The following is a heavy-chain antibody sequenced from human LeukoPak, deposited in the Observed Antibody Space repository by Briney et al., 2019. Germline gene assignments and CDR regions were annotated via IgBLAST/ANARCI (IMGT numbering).Heavy chain of an antibody. CDR3: ATRLLLWFGELGWFDP. J-gene: IGHJ5*02. D-gene: IGHD3-10*01. V-gene: IGHV4-30-4*01. CDR2: IYYSGST. Sequence: SETLSLTCTVSGGSISSGDYYWSWIRQPPGTGLEWIVYIYYSGSTYYNPSLKSRVTISVDTSKNQFSLKLSSVTAADTAVYYCATRLLLWFGELGWFDPWGQGTLVTVSS. CDR1: GGSISSGDYY.